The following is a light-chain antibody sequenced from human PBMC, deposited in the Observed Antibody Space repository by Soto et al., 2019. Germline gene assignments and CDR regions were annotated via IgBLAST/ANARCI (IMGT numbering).Light chain of an antibody. CDR3: SSYAASNNLGV. Sequence: QSALTQPPSASGSPGQSVTISCIGTSSDVGGYNYVSWYQQHPGKAPKLMIYEVSKRPSGVPDRFSGSKSGNTASLTVSGLLVEDEADYYCSSYAASNNLGVFGGGTKLTVL. J-gene: IGLJ2*01. CDR1: SSDVGGYNY. CDR2: EVS. V-gene: IGLV2-8*01.